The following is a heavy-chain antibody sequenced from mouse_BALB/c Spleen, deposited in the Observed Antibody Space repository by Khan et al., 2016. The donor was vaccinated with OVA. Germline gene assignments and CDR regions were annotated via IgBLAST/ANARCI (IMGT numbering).Heavy chain of an antibody. V-gene: IGHV5-6*01. Sequence: EVQLVESGGDLVKPGGSLKLSCAASGFTFSTYGMSWVRQTPDKRLEWVATISSAGTYTYYPDSVKGRFTISRDNAQITLYLQINSLRSEDTAMYYCARHWVGIMDYWGQGTSLTVSS. CDR2: ISSAGTYT. D-gene: IGHD1-1*01. CDR3: ARHWVGIMDY. CDR1: GFTFSTYG. J-gene: IGHJ4*01.